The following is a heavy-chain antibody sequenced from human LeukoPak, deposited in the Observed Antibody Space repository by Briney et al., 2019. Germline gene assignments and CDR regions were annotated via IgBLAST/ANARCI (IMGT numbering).Heavy chain of an antibody. CDR1: GFTFSSYW. D-gene: IGHD3-10*01. Sequence: GGSLRLSCAASGFTFSSYWMSWVRQAPGKGLEWVANIKQDGSEKYYVDSVKGRFTISRDNAKNSLYLQMNSLRAEDTAVYYCARGPHYYGSGDLSGPIDYWGQGTLVTVSS. CDR2: IKQDGSEK. J-gene: IGHJ4*02. V-gene: IGHV3-7*01. CDR3: ARGPHYYGSGDLSGPIDY.